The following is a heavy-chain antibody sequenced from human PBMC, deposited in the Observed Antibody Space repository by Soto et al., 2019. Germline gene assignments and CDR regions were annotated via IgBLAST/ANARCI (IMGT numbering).Heavy chain of an antibody. CDR1: GGSFSGYD. CDR3: ARSSTFGEYFY. Sequence: SETLSLTCAVYGGSFSGYDWSWIRQPPGKGLEWIGEINHSGSTNYNPSLKSRVTISVDTSKNQFSLKLSSVTAADTAVYYCARSSTFGEYFYWGQGTLVTVSS. CDR2: INHSGST. V-gene: IGHV4-34*01. J-gene: IGHJ4*02. D-gene: IGHD3-10*01.